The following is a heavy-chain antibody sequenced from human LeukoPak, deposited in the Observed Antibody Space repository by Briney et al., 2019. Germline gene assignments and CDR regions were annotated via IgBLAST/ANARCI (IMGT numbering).Heavy chain of an antibody. Sequence: PGGSLRLSCAASGLTFSAHEMNWVRQAPGKGLEWTSYISSSGTIMHYADSVKGRFTISRDSAKNSLYLHMNSLRAEDTAVYYCAIQIQAFDYWGQGTLVTVSS. CDR2: ISSSGTIM. CDR3: AIQIQAFDY. J-gene: IGHJ4*02. CDR1: GLTFSAHE. V-gene: IGHV3-48*03.